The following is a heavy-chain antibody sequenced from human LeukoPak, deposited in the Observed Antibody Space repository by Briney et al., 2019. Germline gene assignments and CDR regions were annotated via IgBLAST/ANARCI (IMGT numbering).Heavy chain of an antibody. J-gene: IGHJ4*02. CDR1: GYTFTGYH. D-gene: IGHD1-26*01. CDR2: INPKSGAT. Sequence: ASVEVSCKASGYTFTGYHMHWVRQAPGQGLEWMGRINPKSGATNYAKKFQGRVTMTRDTSISPAYLELSRLRSDDTAVYYCAIDLVGAAAAGDYWGQGTLVTVSS. V-gene: IGHV1-2*02. CDR3: AIDLVGAAAAGDY.